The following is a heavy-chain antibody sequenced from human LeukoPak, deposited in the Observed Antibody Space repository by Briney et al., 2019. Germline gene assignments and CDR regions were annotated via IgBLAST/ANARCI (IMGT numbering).Heavy chain of an antibody. V-gene: IGHV5-51*01. Sequence: GESLKISCKGSADSFTNYWIGWVRQMPGKGLEWMGIINPGDSDIRYSPSFQGQVAISVDRSLSTAYLQWSSLKAADTAIYYCARQVVSSGYHHDYSDYWGQGTLVTVST. J-gene: IGHJ4*02. CDR1: ADSFTNYW. CDR3: ARQVVSSGYHHDYSDY. D-gene: IGHD3-22*01. CDR2: INPGDSDI.